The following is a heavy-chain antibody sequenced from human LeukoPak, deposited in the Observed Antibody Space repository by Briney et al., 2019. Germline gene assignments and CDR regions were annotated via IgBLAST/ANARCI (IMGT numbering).Heavy chain of an antibody. CDR3: ARGVNRYDFWSGYSNFDY. D-gene: IGHD3-3*01. CDR1: GGTFSSYA. CDR2: IIPIFGTA. V-gene: IGHV1-69*13. Sequence: ASVKVSCKASGGTFSSYAISWVRQAPGQGLEWMGGIIPIFGTANYAQKFQGRVTITADESTSTAYMELSSLRSGDTAVYYCARGVNRYDFWSGYSNFDYWGQGTLVTVSS. J-gene: IGHJ4*02.